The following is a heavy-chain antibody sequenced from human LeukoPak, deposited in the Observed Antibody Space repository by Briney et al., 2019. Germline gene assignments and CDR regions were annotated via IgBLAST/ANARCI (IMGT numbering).Heavy chain of an antibody. CDR1: GFTFSSYS. Sequence: PGGSLRLSCVASGFTFSSYSMNWVRQAPGKGLEWVSSISSSSSYIYYADSVKGRFTISRDNAKNSLYLQMNSLRADDTAVYYCAKSGYNRFDYWGQGTLVTVSS. J-gene: IGHJ4*02. CDR3: AKSGYNRFDY. V-gene: IGHV3-21*04. CDR2: ISSSSSYI. D-gene: IGHD5-24*01.